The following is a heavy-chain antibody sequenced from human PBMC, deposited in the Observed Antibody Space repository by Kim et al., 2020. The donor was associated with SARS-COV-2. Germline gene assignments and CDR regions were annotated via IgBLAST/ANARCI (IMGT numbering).Heavy chain of an antibody. CDR3: ARVQFGYGDHGGFDY. V-gene: IGHV3-11*04. J-gene: IGHJ4*02. D-gene: IGHD4-17*01. Sequence: AGTVKGRFPNSKDNAHNSLDLQMNSLRAEDTAVYYCARVQFGYGDHGGFDYWGQGTLVTVSS.